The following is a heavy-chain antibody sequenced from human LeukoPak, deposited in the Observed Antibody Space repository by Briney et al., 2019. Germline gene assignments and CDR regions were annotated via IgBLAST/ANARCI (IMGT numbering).Heavy chain of an antibody. J-gene: IGHJ4*02. CDR3: ARHSGSGWQALGY. V-gene: IGHV1-18*04. Sequence: ASVKVSCKASGYTFSNYGISWVRQAPGLGLEWMGWTSYNGNTNYAQKFQDRVTMTTDTSTTTAYMELRSMESDDSAVYYCARHSGSGWQALGYWGQGTLVTVSS. CDR2: TSYNGNT. CDR1: GYTFSNYG. D-gene: IGHD6-19*01.